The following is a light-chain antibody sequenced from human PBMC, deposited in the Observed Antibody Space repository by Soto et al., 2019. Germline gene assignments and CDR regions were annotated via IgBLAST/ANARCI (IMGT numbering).Light chain of an antibody. Sequence: EIVLTQSPGTLSLSPGERGTLSCRASQNLGTLYLAWFQQKSGQAPRLLIYSASRRATGIPDRFTGSGSGTDFTLTINRVEPEDFAVFYCQQYGDSPPEYTFGQGTKLEIK. J-gene: IGKJ2*01. V-gene: IGKV3-20*01. CDR2: SAS. CDR1: QNLGTLY. CDR3: QQYGDSPPEYT.